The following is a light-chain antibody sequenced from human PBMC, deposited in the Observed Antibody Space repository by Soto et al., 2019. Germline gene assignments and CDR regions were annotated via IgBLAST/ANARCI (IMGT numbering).Light chain of an antibody. V-gene: IGKV3-15*01. Sequence: LTQSPDTLSVSPGETEKVCCRASQSVSNSLAWYRQRPGQPPSLLIYATSTRATGVPARFTGSGSGTEFTLTISSLQSEDFAVYYCHQYYDWPPWTFGQGTEVDIK. CDR1: QSVSNS. J-gene: IGKJ1*01. CDR3: HQYYDWPPWT. CDR2: ATS.